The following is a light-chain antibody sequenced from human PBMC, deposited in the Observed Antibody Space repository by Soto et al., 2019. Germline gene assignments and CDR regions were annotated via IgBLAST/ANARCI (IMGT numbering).Light chain of an antibody. Sequence: DIQMTQSPSTLSASVGERVTITCRASQSISSWLAWYQQKPGKAPKLLIYKASSLESGVPSRFSGSGSETEFTLTISSLQPDEFATYYCQQYKSYPLTCGGGTKGEIK. V-gene: IGKV1-5*03. CDR3: QQYKSYPLT. CDR2: KAS. CDR1: QSISSW. J-gene: IGKJ4*02.